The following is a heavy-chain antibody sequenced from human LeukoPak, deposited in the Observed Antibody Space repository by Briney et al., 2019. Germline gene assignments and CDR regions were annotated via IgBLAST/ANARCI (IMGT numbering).Heavy chain of an antibody. J-gene: IGHJ4*02. Sequence: GGSLRLSCAASGFSFSSYVMSWVRQAPGKGLEWVSSISNSGTTTYYAESVKGRFTISRDNSQKTLYLQMSSLRAEDTAVYYCAKDYYDSSALVSRGSFYFDYWGQGTLVTVSS. D-gene: IGHD3-22*01. CDR2: ISNSGTTT. CDR1: GFSFSSYV. V-gene: IGHV3-23*01. CDR3: AKDYYDSSALVSRGSFYFDY.